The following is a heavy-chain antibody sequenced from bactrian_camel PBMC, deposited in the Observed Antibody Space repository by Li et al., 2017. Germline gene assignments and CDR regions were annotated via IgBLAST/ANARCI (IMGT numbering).Heavy chain of an antibody. CDR1: GYTGRR. D-gene: IGHD6*01. J-gene: IGHJ6*01. CDR2: LNSGRAGSP. Sequence: QLVESGGGSVQTGGSLRLSCAVSGYTGRRMAWFRQAPGLEREPVAALNSGRAGSPWYRDTVKGRFTIPQDSAKNTLYLQLNSLKTEDTAMYYCTKDRGRAVVAGSFDSWGQGTQVTVS. V-gene: IGHV3S1*01. CDR3: TKDRGRAVVAGSFDS.